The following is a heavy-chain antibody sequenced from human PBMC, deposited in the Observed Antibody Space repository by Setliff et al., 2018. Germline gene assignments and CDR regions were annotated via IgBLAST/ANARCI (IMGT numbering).Heavy chain of an antibody. Sequence: GGSLRLSCVASGFDFSSYGMHWVRQAPGKGLEWVSLIRYDSSTKDYADSVKGRFSVSRDNSRNTLYLQMNSLRVEDTAVYYCAKGGIGSFDYWGQGTLVTVSS. CDR3: AKGGIGSFDY. CDR2: IRYDSSTK. D-gene: IGHD2-15*01. CDR1: GFDFSSYG. V-gene: IGHV3-30*02. J-gene: IGHJ4*02.